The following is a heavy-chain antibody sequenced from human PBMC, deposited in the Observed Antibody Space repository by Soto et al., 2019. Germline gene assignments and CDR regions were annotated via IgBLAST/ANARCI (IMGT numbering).Heavy chain of an antibody. CDR2: IKSKGDGGAR. V-gene: IGHV3-15*01. J-gene: IGHJ4*02. CDR1: GFMFSSAW. CDR3: VEGWNDF. D-gene: IGHD1-1*01. Sequence: EVQMVQSGGDLVKPGGSLRLSCVTSGFMFSSAWMSWVRQAPGKGLEWVARIKSKGDGGARDYAAPVKGRFTISRDDSKNTVYLQMNSLRAEDTGVYYCVEGWNDFWGQGTLVTVSS.